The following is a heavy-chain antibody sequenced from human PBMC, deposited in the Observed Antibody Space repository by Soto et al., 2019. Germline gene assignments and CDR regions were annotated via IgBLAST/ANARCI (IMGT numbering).Heavy chain of an antibody. CDR1: GGSISSGGYY. D-gene: IGHD3-3*01. V-gene: IGHV4-31*03. CDR2: IYYSGSA. J-gene: IGHJ4*02. Sequence: SETLSLTCTVSGGSISSGGYYWSWIRQHPGKGLEWIGYIYYSGSAYYNPSLKNRVTISLDTSKNEFSLNMDSVTAADTAIYYCVRSVILSGGSYKGLIRLHYFDTWGPGTLVTVSS. CDR3: VRSVILSGGSYKGLIRLHYFDT.